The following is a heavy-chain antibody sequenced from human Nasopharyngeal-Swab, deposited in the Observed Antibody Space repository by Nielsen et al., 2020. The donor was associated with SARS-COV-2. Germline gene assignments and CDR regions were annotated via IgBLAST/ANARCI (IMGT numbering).Heavy chain of an antibody. Sequence: SETLSLTCAVYGGSFSGYYWSWIRQPPGKGLERIGEINHSGSTNYNPSLKSRVTISVDTSKNQFSLKLSSVTAADTAVYYCARGTQIYSSGYSYYYYMDVWGKGTTVTVSS. J-gene: IGHJ6*03. V-gene: IGHV4-34*01. CDR2: INHSGST. CDR3: ARGTQIYSSGYSYYYYMDV. D-gene: IGHD3-22*01. CDR1: GGSFSGYY.